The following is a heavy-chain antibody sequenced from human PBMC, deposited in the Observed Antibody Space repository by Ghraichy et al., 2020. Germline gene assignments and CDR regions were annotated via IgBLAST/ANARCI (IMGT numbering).Heavy chain of an antibody. V-gene: IGHV4-59*01. D-gene: IGHD6-19*01. Sequence: SETLSLTCTVSGGFISSYYWSWIRQPPGKGLEWIGYIYYRGSTNYNPSLKSRVTISVDTSKNQFSLKLSSVTAADTAVYYCARDQWGAVAENAFDIWGQGTMVTVSS. CDR1: GGFISSYY. CDR3: ARDQWGAVAENAFDI. J-gene: IGHJ3*02. CDR2: IYYRGST.